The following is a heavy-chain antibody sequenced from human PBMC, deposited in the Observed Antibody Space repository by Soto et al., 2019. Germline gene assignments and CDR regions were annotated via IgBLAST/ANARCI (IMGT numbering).Heavy chain of an antibody. J-gene: IGHJ6*04. CDR1: GYTFTSYG. V-gene: IGHV1-18*01. CDR3: PTGDDIVVVPAALDV. D-gene: IGHD2-2*01. Sequence: ALVKVSCKASGYTFTSYGISWVRQAPGQGLEWMGWISAYNGNTNYAQKLQGRVTMTTDTSTSTAYMELRSLRSDDTAVYYCPTGDDIVVVPAALDVWGKGTTVTVSP. CDR2: ISAYNGNT.